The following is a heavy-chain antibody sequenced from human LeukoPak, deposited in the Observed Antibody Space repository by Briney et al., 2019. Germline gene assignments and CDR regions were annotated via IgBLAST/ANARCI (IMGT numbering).Heavy chain of an antibody. CDR3: ARDYGDYEGYYYYGMDV. CDR2: IWYDGSNK. CDR1: GFTFSSYG. J-gene: IGHJ6*02. D-gene: IGHD4-17*01. V-gene: IGHV3-33*01. Sequence: PGGSLRLSCAASGFTFSSYGMHWVRQAPVKGLEWVAVIWYDGSNKYYADSVKGRFTISRDNSKNTLYLQMNSLRAEDTAVYYCARDYGDYEGYYYYGMDVWGQGTTVTVSS.